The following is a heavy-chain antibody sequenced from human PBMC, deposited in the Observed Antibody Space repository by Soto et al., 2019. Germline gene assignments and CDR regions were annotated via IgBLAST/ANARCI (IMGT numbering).Heavy chain of an antibody. J-gene: IGHJ3*02. V-gene: IGHV1-2*04. CDR1: GYTFTGYY. CDR3: ARGSHPVTIFGVVMAFDAFDI. Sequence: ASVKVSCKASGYTFTGYYMHWVRQAPGQGLEWMGWINPNSGGTNYAQKFQGWVTMTRDTSASTAYMELSSLRSEDTAVYYCARGSHPVTIFGVVMAFDAFDIWGQGTMVTVSS. D-gene: IGHD3-3*01. CDR2: INPNSGGT.